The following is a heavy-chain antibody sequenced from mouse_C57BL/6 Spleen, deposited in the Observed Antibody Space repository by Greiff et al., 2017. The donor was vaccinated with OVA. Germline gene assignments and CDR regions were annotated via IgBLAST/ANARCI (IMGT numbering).Heavy chain of an antibody. V-gene: IGHV5-17*01. Sequence: EVNVVESGGGLVKPGGSLKLSCAASGFTFSDYGMHWVRQAPEKGLEWVAYISSGSSTIYYAATVKGRFTISRDNAKNTLFLQMTSLRSEDTAMYYCARRGYYGSSPYYAMDYWGQGTSVTVSS. J-gene: IGHJ4*01. CDR3: ARRGYYGSSPYYAMDY. CDR2: ISSGSSTI. CDR1: GFTFSDYG. D-gene: IGHD1-1*01.